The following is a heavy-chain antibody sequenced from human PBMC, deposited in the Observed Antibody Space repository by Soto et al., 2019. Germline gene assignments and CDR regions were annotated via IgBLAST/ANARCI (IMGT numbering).Heavy chain of an antibody. V-gene: IGHV4-39*01. Sequence: SETLSLTCTVSGGSISSSSYYWGWIRQPPGKGLEWIGSIYYSGSTYYNPSLKSRVTISVDTSKNQFSLKLSSVTAADTAAYYCARHDLGYCSGGSCYPDPFDYWGQGTLVTVSS. CDR1: GGSISSSSYY. CDR2: IYYSGST. D-gene: IGHD2-15*01. CDR3: ARHDLGYCSGGSCYPDPFDY. J-gene: IGHJ4*02.